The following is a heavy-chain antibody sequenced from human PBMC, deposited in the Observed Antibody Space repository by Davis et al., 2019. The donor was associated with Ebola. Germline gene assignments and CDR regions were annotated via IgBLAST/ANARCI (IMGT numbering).Heavy chain of an antibody. D-gene: IGHD6-13*01. Sequence: AASVKVSCKASGYTFTSYYMHWVRQAPGQGLEWMGRINPNSGGTNYAQKFQGRVTMTRDTSTSTVYMELSSLRSEDTAVYYCARELIVIMAAAGTGAGDYYYYGMDVWGQGTTVTVSS. CDR2: INPNSGGT. CDR1: GYTFTSYY. CDR3: ARELIVIMAAAGTGAGDYYYYGMDV. V-gene: IGHV1-2*06. J-gene: IGHJ6*02.